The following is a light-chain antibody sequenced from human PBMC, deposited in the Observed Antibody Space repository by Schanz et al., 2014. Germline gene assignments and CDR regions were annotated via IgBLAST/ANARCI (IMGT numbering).Light chain of an antibody. CDR1: QSVRSTY. Sequence: EIVLTQSPGTLSLSPGERATLSCRASQSVRSTYLAWYQQRPAQAPRLLIYGASSRATGIPDRFSGSGSGTDFTLTIGSLQAEDVAVYYCQQCYSTPALTFGGGTKVEIK. J-gene: IGKJ4*01. CDR2: GAS. CDR3: QQCYSTPALT. V-gene: IGKV3-20*01.